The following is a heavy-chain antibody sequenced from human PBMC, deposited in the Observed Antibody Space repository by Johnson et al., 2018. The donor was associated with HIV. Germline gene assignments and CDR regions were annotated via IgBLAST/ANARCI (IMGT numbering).Heavy chain of an antibody. J-gene: IGHJ3*01. CDR2: INSDGSST. D-gene: IGHD3-22*01. Sequence: VQLVESGGGSVKSGGSLRVSCAASGFTFSNAWMSWVRQAPGKGLEWVSRINSDGSSTSYADSVKGRFTISRDNAKNTLYLQMKSLRAEDTAVYYCARDLYYDTSGYRGAGDLWGQGTRVTVSS. CDR1: GFTFSNAW. CDR3: ARDLYYDTSGYRGAGDL. V-gene: IGHV3-74*02.